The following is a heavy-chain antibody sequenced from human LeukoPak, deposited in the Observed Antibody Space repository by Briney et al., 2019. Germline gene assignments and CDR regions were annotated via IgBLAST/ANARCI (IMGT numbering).Heavy chain of an antibody. Sequence: GGSLRLSCAASGITFSSYAMSWVRQAPGKGLEWVSVITGSGGSTYYADSVKGRFIVSRDNSKNTLYLQMNSLRAEDTAIYFCANHNGYFLDCWGQGTLVTVSS. CDR3: ANHNGYFLDC. V-gene: IGHV3-23*01. CDR2: ITGSGGST. CDR1: GITFSSYA. D-gene: IGHD6-13*01. J-gene: IGHJ4*02.